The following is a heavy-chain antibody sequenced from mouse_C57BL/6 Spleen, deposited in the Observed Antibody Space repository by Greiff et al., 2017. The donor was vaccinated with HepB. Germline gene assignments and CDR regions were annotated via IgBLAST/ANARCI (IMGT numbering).Heavy chain of an antibody. CDR1: GYAFTNYL. CDR2: INPGSGGT. CDR3: ARGYYGSRGGYFDV. Sequence: SGAELVRPGTSVKVSCKASGYAFTNYLIEWVKQRPGQGLEWIGVINPGSGGTNYNEKFKGKATLTADKSSSTAYMQLSSLTSEDSAVYFCARGYYGSRGGYFDVWGTGTTVTVSS. D-gene: IGHD1-1*01. V-gene: IGHV1-54*01. J-gene: IGHJ1*03.